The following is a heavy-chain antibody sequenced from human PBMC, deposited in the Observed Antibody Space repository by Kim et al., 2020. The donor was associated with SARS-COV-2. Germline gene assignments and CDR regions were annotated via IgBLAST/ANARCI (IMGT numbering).Heavy chain of an antibody. CDR3: ARYSIDTYSSSSYFDY. J-gene: IGHJ4*02. CDR1: GFTFSDYY. V-gene: IGHV3-11*06. Sequence: GGSLRLSCAASGFTFSDYYMNWIRQAPGKGLEWVSYISSSNSYTNYADSVKGRFTISRDNAKNSLYLQMKSLRAEDTALYYCARYSIDTYSSSSYFDYWGQGTLVTVSS. CDR2: ISSSNSYT. D-gene: IGHD6-6*01.